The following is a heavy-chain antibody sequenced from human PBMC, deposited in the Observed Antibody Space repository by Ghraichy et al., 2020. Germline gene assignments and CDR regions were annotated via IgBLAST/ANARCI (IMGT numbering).Heavy chain of an antibody. Sequence: GGSLRLSCAASGFTFSNFGMHWVRQAPGKGLEWVALISRDGSNQFYVDSVKGRFTISRDNSKNTVYLQMNSLRAEDTALYYCARDVSGNLDYWGQGTLVTVSS. CDR1: GFTFSNFG. J-gene: IGHJ4*02. CDR2: ISRDGSNQ. D-gene: IGHD1-26*01. CDR3: ARDVSGNLDY. V-gene: IGHV3-33*05.